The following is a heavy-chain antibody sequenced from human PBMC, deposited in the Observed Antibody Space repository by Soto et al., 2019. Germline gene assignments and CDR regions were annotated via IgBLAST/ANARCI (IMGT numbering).Heavy chain of an antibody. D-gene: IGHD6-25*01. CDR1: GFTFSSYA. Sequence: GGSLRLSCAASGFTFSSYAMSWVPQAPGKGLEWVSAISGSGGSTYYADYVKGRFTISRDNSKNTLYLQMNSLRAEDTAVYYCAKDLAAAVYNWFDPWGQGTLVTVSS. CDR2: ISGSGGST. V-gene: IGHV3-23*01. CDR3: AKDLAAAVYNWFDP. J-gene: IGHJ5*02.